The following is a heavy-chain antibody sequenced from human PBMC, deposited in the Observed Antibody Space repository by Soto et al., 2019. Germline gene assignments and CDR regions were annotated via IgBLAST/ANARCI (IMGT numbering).Heavy chain of an antibody. CDR3: TTILLWFGEPGY. J-gene: IGHJ4*02. CDR1: GFTFSNAW. D-gene: IGHD3-10*01. V-gene: IGHV3-15*07. CDR2: IKSKTDGETT. Sequence: PGGSLRLSCAASGFTFSNAWMNWVRQAPGKGLEWVGRIKSKTDGETTDYAAPVKGRFTISRDDSKNTMYLQMNSLKTEDTAVYYCTTILLWFGEPGYWGQGTLVTVSS.